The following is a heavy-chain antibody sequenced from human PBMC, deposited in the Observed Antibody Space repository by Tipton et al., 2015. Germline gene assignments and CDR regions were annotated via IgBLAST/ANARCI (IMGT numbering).Heavy chain of an antibody. CDR3: TRGSHNSGWS. CDR2: TYYRSKWFH. CDR1: GDSVSGNIAA. J-gene: IGHJ5*02. V-gene: IGHV6-1*01. D-gene: IGHD6-19*01. Sequence: GLVKPSQTLSLTCAISGDSVSGNIAAWSWIRQSPSGGLEWLARTYYRSKWFHDYAVSVQGRVTINPDTSKNQVSLQMNSVTPEDTAVYYCTRGSHNSGWSWGQGTLVTVSS.